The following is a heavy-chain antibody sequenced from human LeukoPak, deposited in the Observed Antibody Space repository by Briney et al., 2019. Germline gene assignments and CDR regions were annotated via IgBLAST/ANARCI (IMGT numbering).Heavy chain of an antibody. V-gene: IGHV4-31*03. Sequence: SETLSLTCTVSGGSISSGGYYWSWIRQHPGKGRELIGYIYYSGSTYYNPSLKSRVTISVDTSKNQFSLKLSSVTAADTAVYYCARATTDYDSSGYYPDYFDYWGQGTLVTVSS. J-gene: IGHJ4*02. CDR1: GGSISSGGYY. CDR3: ARATTDYDSSGYYPDYFDY. D-gene: IGHD3-22*01. CDR2: IYYSGST.